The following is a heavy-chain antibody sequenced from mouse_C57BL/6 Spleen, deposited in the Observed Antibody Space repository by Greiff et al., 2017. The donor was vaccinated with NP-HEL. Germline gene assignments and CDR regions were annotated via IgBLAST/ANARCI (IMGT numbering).Heavy chain of an antibody. CDR3: AGIYYVYEDYCDY. J-gene: IGHJ2*01. CDR1: GYTFTDYD. V-gene: IGHV1-22*01. Sequence: EVQLQQSGPELVKPGASVKLSCKASGYTFTDYDMHWVKQSHGKSLEWIGYINPNNGGTSYNQKFKGKATLTVNKSSSTAYMELRSLTSEDSAVYYCAGIYYVYEDYCDYWGQGTTLTVSS. D-gene: IGHD2-2*01. CDR2: INPNNGGT.